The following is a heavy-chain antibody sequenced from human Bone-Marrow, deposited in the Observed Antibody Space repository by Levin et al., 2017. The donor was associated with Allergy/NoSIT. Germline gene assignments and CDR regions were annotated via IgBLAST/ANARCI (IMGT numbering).Heavy chain of an antibody. V-gene: IGHV3-74*01. D-gene: IGHD3-16*01. J-gene: IGHJ4*02. CDR3: ARGVMSY. CDR2: VNSDGSLT. CDR1: GFRISNYW. Sequence: PGESLKISCAASGFRISNYWMHWVRQAPGKGLMWVSRVNSDGSLTNYADSVKGRFTVSRDNAQNTVYLQMNNLRVDDTAIYYCARGVMSYWGQGTLVTVSS.